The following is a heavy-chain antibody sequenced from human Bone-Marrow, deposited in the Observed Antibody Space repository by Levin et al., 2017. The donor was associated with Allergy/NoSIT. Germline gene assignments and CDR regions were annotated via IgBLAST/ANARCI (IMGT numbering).Heavy chain of an antibody. J-gene: IGHJ5*02. CDR3: ARGLEYSGWP. CDR2: IKTETDGGTR. D-gene: IGHD5-12*01. Sequence: GGSLRLSCAASGFTFSNAWMSWVRQAPGKGLEWVGRIKTETDGGTRDYAAPLKGRFIITRDDSKNTMYLQMNSLRVEDTAVYYCARGLEYSGWPWGQGTLVTVSS. V-gene: IGHV3-15*01. CDR1: GFTFSNAW.